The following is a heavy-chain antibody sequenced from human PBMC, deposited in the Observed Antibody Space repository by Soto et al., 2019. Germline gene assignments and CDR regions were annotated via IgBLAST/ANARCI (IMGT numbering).Heavy chain of an antibody. V-gene: IGHV4-34*01. Sequence: SETLSLTCAVYGGSFSGYYWSWIRQPPGKGLEWIGEINHSGSTNYNPSLKSRVTISVDTSKNQFSLKLSSVTAADTAVYYCARGPRSIAALPVGIQHWGQGTLVTVSS. D-gene: IGHD6-6*01. CDR3: ARGPRSIAALPVGIQH. J-gene: IGHJ1*01. CDR1: GGSFSGYY. CDR2: INHSGST.